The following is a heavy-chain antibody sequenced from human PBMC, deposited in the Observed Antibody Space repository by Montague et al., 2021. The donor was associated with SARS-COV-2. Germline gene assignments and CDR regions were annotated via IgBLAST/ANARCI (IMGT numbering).Heavy chain of an antibody. CDR3: ARLTAVYCSGGSCYWGTGFDY. D-gene: IGHD2-15*01. Sequence: TLSLTCTVSGGSISSGGYSWSWIRQHPGKGLEWIGYIYYSGSTYYTPSLQSRVTISVDTTKDQFSLTLSSVTAADTAVYYCARLTAVYCSGGSCYWGTGFDYWGQGTLVTVSS. V-gene: IGHV4-31*03. J-gene: IGHJ4*02. CDR1: GGSISSGGYS. CDR2: IYYSGST.